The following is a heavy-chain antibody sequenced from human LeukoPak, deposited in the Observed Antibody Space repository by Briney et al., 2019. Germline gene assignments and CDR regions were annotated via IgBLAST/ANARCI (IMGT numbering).Heavy chain of an antibody. D-gene: IGHD3-3*01. CDR1: GGSISSSSYY. Sequence: SETLSLTCTVSGGSISSSSYYWGWIRQPPGEGLEWIGSIYYSGSTYYNPSLKSRVTISVDTSKNQFSLKLSSVTAADTAVYYCATEYDFWSGYPSITGFDPWGQGTLVTVSS. V-gene: IGHV4-39*01. J-gene: IGHJ5*02. CDR2: IYYSGST. CDR3: ATEYDFWSGYPSITGFDP.